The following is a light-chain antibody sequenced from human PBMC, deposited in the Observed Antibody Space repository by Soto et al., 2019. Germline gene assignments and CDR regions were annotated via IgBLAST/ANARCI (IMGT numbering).Light chain of an antibody. Sequence: IPLTQSPSSLSASVGDRVTITCRASQAISSFLAWYQQKPGKAPKLLIFAASTLQSGVPSRFSGSGSGTDFTLTISSLQPEDFATYYCQQTESYPSTFGGGTKVEIK. CDR2: AAS. V-gene: IGKV1-9*01. CDR1: QAISSF. CDR3: QQTESYPST. J-gene: IGKJ4*01.